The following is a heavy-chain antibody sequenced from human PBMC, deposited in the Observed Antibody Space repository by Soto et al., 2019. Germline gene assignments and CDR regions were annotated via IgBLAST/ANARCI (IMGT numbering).Heavy chain of an antibody. CDR1: GFTFGDYA. CDR2: IRSKAYGGTT. Sequence: EVQLVESGGGLVQPGRSLRLSCTASGFTFGDYAMSWFRQAPGKGLEWVGFIRSKAYGGTTEYAASVKGRFTISRDDSKSIAYLQMNRLKTEDTAVYYCTRVIPDCSGGSCLDAFDIWGQGTMVTVSS. V-gene: IGHV3-49*03. J-gene: IGHJ3*02. D-gene: IGHD2-15*01. CDR3: TRVIPDCSGGSCLDAFDI.